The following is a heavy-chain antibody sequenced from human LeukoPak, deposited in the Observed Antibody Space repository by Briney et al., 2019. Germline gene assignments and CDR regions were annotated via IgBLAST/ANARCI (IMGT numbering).Heavy chain of an antibody. D-gene: IGHD6-13*01. CDR2: ISWNSGNI. V-gene: IGHV3-9*01. Sequence: GRSLRLSCAASGFTFDDYAMHWVRQAPGKGLEWVSGISWNSGNIGYADSVKGRFTISRDNAKISLYLQMNSLRAEDTALYYCAKSGYSSSWYRGDYYYYGVDVWGQGTTVTVSS. CDR1: GFTFDDYA. CDR3: AKSGYSSSWYRGDYYYYGVDV. J-gene: IGHJ6*02.